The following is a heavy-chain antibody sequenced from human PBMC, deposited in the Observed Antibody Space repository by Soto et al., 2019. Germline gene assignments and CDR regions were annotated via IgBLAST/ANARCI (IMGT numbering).Heavy chain of an antibody. CDR3: AKDLFVAMIVVPIYDY. V-gene: IGHV3-23*01. Sequence: EVQLLESGGGLVQPGGSLRLSCAASGFTFSSYAMSWVRQAPGKGLEWVSAISGSGGSTYNADSVKGRFTISRDNSKNTLYLQMNSLRAEDTAVYYCAKDLFVAMIVVPIYDYWGQGTLVTVSS. CDR1: GFTFSSYA. D-gene: IGHD5-12*01. CDR2: ISGSGGST. J-gene: IGHJ4*02.